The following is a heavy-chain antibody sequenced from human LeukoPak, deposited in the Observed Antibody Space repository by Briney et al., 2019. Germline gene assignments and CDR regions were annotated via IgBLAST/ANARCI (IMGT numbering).Heavy chain of an antibody. Sequence: GGSLRLSCAASGFTFSNAWMSWVRQAPGKGLEYVSVINRDGRITYYADSVKGRFTMSRDNSKNTVYLQMGSLRSEDMAVYYCTRDGGSFCDFDYWGQGALVTVSS. CDR1: GFTFSNAW. D-gene: IGHD1-26*01. J-gene: IGHJ4*02. CDR2: INRDGRIT. V-gene: IGHV3-64*02. CDR3: TRDGGSFCDFDY.